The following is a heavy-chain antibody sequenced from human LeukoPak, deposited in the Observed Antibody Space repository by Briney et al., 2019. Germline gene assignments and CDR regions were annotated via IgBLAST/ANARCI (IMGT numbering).Heavy chain of an antibody. V-gene: IGHV4-61*01. D-gene: IGHD3-3*01. CDR2: IYYSGST. J-gene: IGHJ6*02. CDR1: GGSVSSGSYY. Sequence: SETLPLTCTVPGGSVSSGSYYWSWIRQPPGKGLEWIGYIYYSGSTNYNPSLKSRVTISEDASENQFSLKLSSVTAADTAVYYCARDNRFLQTNYYYYGMDVWGQGTTVTVSS. CDR3: ARDNRFLQTNYYYYGMDV.